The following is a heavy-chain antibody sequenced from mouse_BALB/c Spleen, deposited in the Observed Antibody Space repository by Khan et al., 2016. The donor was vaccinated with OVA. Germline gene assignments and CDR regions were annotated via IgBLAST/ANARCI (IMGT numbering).Heavy chain of an antibody. V-gene: IGHV1S132*01. CDR2: IYPATGST. Sequence: VKLLESGAEVVRPGASVKLSCKTSGYIFTSFWIQWVKQRSGRGLEWIARIYPATGSTYYNEKFKGKATLTADKSSNTVYMHLSSLKSEDSAVYFCARRAPDDAMDYWGQGTSVTVAS. CDR1: GYIFTSFW. J-gene: IGHJ4*01. CDR3: ARRAPDDAMDY. D-gene: IGHD3-3*01.